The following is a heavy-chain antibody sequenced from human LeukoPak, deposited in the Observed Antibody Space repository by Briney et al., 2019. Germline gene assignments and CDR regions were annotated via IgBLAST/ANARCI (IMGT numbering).Heavy chain of an antibody. V-gene: IGHV1-69*05. CDR3: ARESDSPAGYDSSGYYGY. Sequence: SVKVSCKASGGTFSSYAISWVRQAPGQGLEWMGGIIPIFGTANYAQKFQGRVTITTDESTSTAYMELSSLRSEDTAAYYCARESDSPAGYDSSGYYGYWGQGTLVTVSS. CDR1: GGTFSSYA. J-gene: IGHJ4*02. D-gene: IGHD3-22*01. CDR2: IIPIFGTA.